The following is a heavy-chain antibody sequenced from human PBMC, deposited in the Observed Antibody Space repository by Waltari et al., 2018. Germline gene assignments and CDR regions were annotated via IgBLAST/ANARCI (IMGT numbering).Heavy chain of an antibody. J-gene: IGHJ4*02. CDR1: GGSVSGYY. CDR2: INQMGAV. V-gene: IGHV4-34*02. D-gene: IGHD3-10*01. CDR3: ARHGGQGSGSQSDY. Sequence: QVQLQQWGAGLLKPSETLSLTCGLSGGSVSGYYWSWIRQPPGKGLEWLGEINQMGAVEYNPSLRGRATMSVDTSKNQVYLEVTSVTAADTANYYCARHGGQGSGSQSDYWGQGSLVTVSS.